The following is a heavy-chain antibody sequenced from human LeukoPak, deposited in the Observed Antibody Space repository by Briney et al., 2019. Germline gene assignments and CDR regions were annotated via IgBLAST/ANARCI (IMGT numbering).Heavy chain of an antibody. Sequence: PSETLPLTCTVSGGSISNYYWSWIRQPAGKGLEWIGRIYTSGSTNYNPSLKSRVTMSVDTSKNQFSLKLSSVTAADTAVYYCAREGFSGYDYRYYYYYMDVWGKGTTVTVSS. D-gene: IGHD5-12*01. V-gene: IGHV4-4*07. CDR1: GGSISNYY. J-gene: IGHJ6*03. CDR2: IYTSGST. CDR3: AREGFSGYDYRYYYYYMDV.